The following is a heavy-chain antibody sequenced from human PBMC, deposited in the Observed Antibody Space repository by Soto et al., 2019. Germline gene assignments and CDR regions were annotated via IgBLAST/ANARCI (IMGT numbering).Heavy chain of an antibody. J-gene: IGHJ5*02. D-gene: IGHD3-3*01. CDR3: AKDITIVGVPAPNDWFDP. CDR2: ISGSGGST. Sequence: EVQLLESGGGLVQPGGSLRLSCAASGFTFSSYAMSWVRQAPGKGLEWVSAISGSGGSTYYADSVKGRFTISRDNSKNTLYLQMNSLRAEDTAVYYCAKDITIVGVPAPNDWFDPWGQGTVVTVSS. V-gene: IGHV3-23*01. CDR1: GFTFSSYA.